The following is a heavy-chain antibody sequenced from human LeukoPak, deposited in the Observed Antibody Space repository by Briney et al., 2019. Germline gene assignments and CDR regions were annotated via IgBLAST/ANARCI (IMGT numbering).Heavy chain of an antibody. V-gene: IGHV1-69*08. Sequence: SVKVSCKASGGTLNSHTFSWVRQAPGQGLEWMGRITPIIDSAKYAQNFQDRVSIIADKSTSTVYLELSSLRSEDTAVYFCARVNLRGSQYNWFDPWGQGTLVTVPS. CDR1: GGTLNSHT. CDR3: ARVNLRGSQYNWFDP. D-gene: IGHD1-26*01. CDR2: ITPIIDSA. J-gene: IGHJ5*02.